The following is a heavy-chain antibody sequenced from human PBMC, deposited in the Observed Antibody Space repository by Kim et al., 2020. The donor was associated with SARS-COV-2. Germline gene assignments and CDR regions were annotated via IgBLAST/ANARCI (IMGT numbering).Heavy chain of an antibody. CDR2: IKQDGSEK. CDR1: GFTFSSHW. Sequence: GGSLRLSCAASGFTFSSHWMSWVRQAPGKGLEWVANIKQDGSEKYYVDSVKGRFTISRDNAKNSLYLQMNSLRGGDTAVYYCARDGCDPGVYFDYWGQGVLVTVSS. CDR3: ARDGCDPGVYFDY. V-gene: IGHV3-7*01. D-gene: IGHD5-12*01. J-gene: IGHJ4*02.